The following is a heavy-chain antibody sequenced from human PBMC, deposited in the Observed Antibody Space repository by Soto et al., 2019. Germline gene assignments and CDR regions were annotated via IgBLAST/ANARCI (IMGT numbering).Heavy chain of an antibody. D-gene: IGHD6-13*01. V-gene: IGHV1-69*08. CDR3: ARDIAAAGTWWFDP. Sequence: QVQLVQSGAEVKKPGSSVKVSCKASGGTLSSYTISWVRQAPGQGLEWMGRIIPILGIANYAQKFQGRVTITADKSTSTAYMELSSLRSEDTAVYYCARDIAAAGTWWFDPWGQGTLVTVSS. CDR1: GGTLSSYT. CDR2: IIPILGIA. J-gene: IGHJ5*02.